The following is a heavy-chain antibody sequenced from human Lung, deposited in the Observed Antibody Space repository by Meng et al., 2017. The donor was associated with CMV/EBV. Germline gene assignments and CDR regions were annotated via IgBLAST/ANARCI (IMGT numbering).Heavy chain of an antibody. V-gene: IGHV4-59*01. D-gene: IGHD3-3*01. CDR2: IYYSGST. Sequence: SETLSLTCTVSGGSLSSYYWSWIRQPPGKGLEWIGYIYYSGSTNYNPSLKSRVTISVDTSKNQFPLKLSSVTAADTAVYDCARVSGYYYYGMDVWGHGPTVTVSS. CDR3: ARVSGYYYYGMDV. CDR1: GGSLSSYY. J-gene: IGHJ6*02.